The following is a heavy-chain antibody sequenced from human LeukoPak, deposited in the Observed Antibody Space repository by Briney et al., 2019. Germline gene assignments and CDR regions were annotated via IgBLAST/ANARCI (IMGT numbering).Heavy chain of an antibody. D-gene: IGHD3-10*01. V-gene: IGHV4-38-2*02. CDR3: ARDWMVRGAD. J-gene: IGHJ4*02. CDR1: GYSITSGYY. CDR2: IYHTGST. Sequence: SETLSLTCTVSGYSITSGYYWGWIRQPPGKGLEWIGSIYHTGSTYYNPSLKSRVTISVDTSKNQFSLNLSSVTAADTAVYYCARDWMVRGADWGQGTLVTVSS.